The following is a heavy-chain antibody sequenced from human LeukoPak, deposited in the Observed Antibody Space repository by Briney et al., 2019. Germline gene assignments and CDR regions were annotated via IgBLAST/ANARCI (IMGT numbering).Heavy chain of an antibody. D-gene: IGHD3-22*01. V-gene: IGHV4-59*01. J-gene: IGHJ4*02. Sequence: SETLSLTCTVSGGSISSYCWSWIRQPPGKGLEWIGYIYYTGSTKYNPSLKSRVTISVDTSKNQFSLKLSSVTAADTAVYYCARFTKIPYFDYWGQGTLVTVSS. CDR1: GGSISSYC. CDR3: ARFTKIPYFDY. CDR2: IYYTGST.